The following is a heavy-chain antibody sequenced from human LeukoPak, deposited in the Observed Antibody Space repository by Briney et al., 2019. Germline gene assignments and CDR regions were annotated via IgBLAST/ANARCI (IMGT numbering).Heavy chain of an antibody. J-gene: IGHJ4*02. CDR3: AKDQQWLVSFNYDY. D-gene: IGHD6-19*01. CDR2: ISGSGGST. Sequence: QSGGSLRLSCAASGFTFSSYDMSWVRQAPGKGLEWVSAISGSGGSTYYADSVKGRFTISRDNSKNTLYLQMNSLRAEDTAVYYCAKDQQWLVSFNYDYWGQGTLVTVSS. V-gene: IGHV3-23*01. CDR1: GFTFSSYD.